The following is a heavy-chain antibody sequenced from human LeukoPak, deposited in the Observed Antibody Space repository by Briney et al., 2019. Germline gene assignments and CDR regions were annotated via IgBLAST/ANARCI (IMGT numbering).Heavy chain of an antibody. V-gene: IGHV1-69*02. CDR2: IIPILGIA. J-gene: IGHJ6*03. CDR1: GYTLTELS. Sequence: SVKVSCKVSGYTLTELSMHWVRQAPGQGLEWMGRIIPILGIANYAQKFQGRVTITADKSTSTAYMELSSLRSEDTAVYYCARLSSIAARPYYYYYMDVWGKGTTVTVSS. CDR3: ARLSSIAARPYYYYYMDV. D-gene: IGHD6-6*01.